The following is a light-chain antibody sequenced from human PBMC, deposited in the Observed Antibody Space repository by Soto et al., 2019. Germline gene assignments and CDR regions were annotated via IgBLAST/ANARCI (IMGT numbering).Light chain of an antibody. Sequence: EIVLTQSPGSLSLSPGQRATLSCRASQSVDTTFFAWYQKKPGQAPRLLIYGASKRATGIPDRFSGSWSGTDFTLIISRLEPEDFAVYYCQQYMSSLTFGQGTKVEIK. CDR1: QSVDTTF. CDR3: QQYMSSLT. J-gene: IGKJ1*01. V-gene: IGKV3-20*01. CDR2: GAS.